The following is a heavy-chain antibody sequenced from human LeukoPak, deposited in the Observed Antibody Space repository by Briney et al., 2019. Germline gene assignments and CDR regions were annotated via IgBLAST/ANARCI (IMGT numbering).Heavy chain of an antibody. CDR2: IIPIFGTA. CDR1: GGTFSSYA. J-gene: IGHJ5*02. D-gene: IGHD3-10*01. V-gene: IGHV1-69*05. CDR3: ARSPTGRGYNWFDP. Sequence: SVKVSCKASGGTFSSYAITWGRQAPGQGLEWMGGIIPIFGTANYAQKFQGRVTITTDESTSTAYMELSSLRSEDTAVYYCARSPTGRGYNWFDPWGQGTLVTVSS.